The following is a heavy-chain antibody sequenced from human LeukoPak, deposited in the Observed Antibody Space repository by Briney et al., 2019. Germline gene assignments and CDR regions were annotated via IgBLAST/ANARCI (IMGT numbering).Heavy chain of an antibody. V-gene: IGHV3-23*01. J-gene: IGHJ4*02. CDR2: ISGSGGST. CDR1: GFTFSSYA. Sequence: GGSLRLSCAASGFTFSSYAMSWVRQAPGKGLEWVSAISGSGGSTYYADSAKGRLTISRDNSKNTLYLQMNSLRAEDTAVYYCAKLRYVVTPYYFDYWGQGTLVTVSS. CDR3: AKLRYVVTPYYFDY. D-gene: IGHD4-23*01.